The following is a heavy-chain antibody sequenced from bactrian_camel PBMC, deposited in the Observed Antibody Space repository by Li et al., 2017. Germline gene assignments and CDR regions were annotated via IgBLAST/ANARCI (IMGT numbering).Heavy chain of an antibody. CDR2: LWIGGATT. Sequence: DVQLVESGGGSVQAGGSLTLSCAAGRYTYKRNCMSWFRQRPGKDREGLAVLWIGGATTSYADSVKGRFIITRDKAKDLVYLQMNGLQPEDTGMYYCAADQLYGTCRDVLDFPARGQGTQVTVSA. CDR3: AADQLYGTCRDVLDFPA. CDR1: RYTYKRNC. D-gene: IGHD6*01. J-gene: IGHJ4*01. V-gene: IGHV3S42*01.